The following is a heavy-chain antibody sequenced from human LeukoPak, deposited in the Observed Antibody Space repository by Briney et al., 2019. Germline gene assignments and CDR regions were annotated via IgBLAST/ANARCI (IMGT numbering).Heavy chain of an antibody. CDR3: ARSVPGYGYGYRLGASFDY. CDR1: GDSISTSVYY. J-gene: IGHJ4*02. CDR2: IYHSGTT. V-gene: IGHV4-39*07. D-gene: IGHD5-18*01. Sequence: SETLSLTCTVSGDSISTSVYYWGWVRQPPGKGLEWIGNIYHSGTTYCSPSLKSHVTISVDTSKNQFSLRLRFVTAADTAVYFCARSVPGYGYGYRLGASFDYWGQGILVSVSS.